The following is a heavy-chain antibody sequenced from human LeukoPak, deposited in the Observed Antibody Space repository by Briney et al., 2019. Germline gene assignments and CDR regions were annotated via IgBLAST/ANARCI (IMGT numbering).Heavy chain of an antibody. CDR1: GGSITSYY. V-gene: IGHV4-59*01. CDR2: IYYSGST. Sequence: SETLSLTCTVSGGSITSYYWSWIRQPPGKGLEWIGYIYYSGSTNYNPSLKSRVTISIDTSRNQVSLKLSSVTAADTAVYYCARDLYTVQSIYDYWGQGTLVTVSS. D-gene: IGHD3-3*02. CDR3: ARDLYTVQSIYDY. J-gene: IGHJ4*02.